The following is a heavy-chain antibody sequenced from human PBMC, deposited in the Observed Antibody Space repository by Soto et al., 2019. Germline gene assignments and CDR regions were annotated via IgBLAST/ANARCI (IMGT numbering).Heavy chain of an antibody. D-gene: IGHD6-13*01. CDR1: GFTFSSYA. CDR2: ISGSGGST. J-gene: IGHJ6*02. CDR3: AKVNDPGYSSSWYLPDYYYGMDV. Sequence: PGGSLRLSCSASGFTFSSYAMSWVRQAPGKGLEWVSAISGSGGSTYYADSVKGRFTISRDNSKNTLYLQMNSLRAEDTAVYYCAKVNDPGYSSSWYLPDYYYGMDVWGQGTTVTV. V-gene: IGHV3-23*01.